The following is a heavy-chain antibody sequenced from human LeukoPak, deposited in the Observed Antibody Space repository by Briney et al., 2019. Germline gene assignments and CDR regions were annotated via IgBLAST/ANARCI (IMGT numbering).Heavy chain of an antibody. J-gene: IGHJ4*02. CDR3: ARDVEEVNPLFGY. D-gene: IGHD3-10*01. CDR2: ISSSSSYI. Sequence: PGGSLRLSCAASGFTFSSYSMNWVRQAPGKGREWVSSISSSSSYIYYADSVKGRFTISRDNAKNSLYLQMNSLRAEDTAVYYCARDVEEVNPLFGYWGQGTLVTVSS. V-gene: IGHV3-21*01. CDR1: GFTFSSYS.